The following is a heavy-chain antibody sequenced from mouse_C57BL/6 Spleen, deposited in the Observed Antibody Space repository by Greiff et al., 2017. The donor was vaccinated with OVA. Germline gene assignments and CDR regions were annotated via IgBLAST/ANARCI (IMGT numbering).Heavy chain of an antibody. V-gene: IGHV7-3*01. CDR3: ARGDYDEGFAY. J-gene: IGHJ3*01. CDR1: GFTFTDYY. D-gene: IGHD2-4*01. Sequence: EVQRVESGGGLVQPGGSLSLSCAASGFTFTDYYMSWVRQPPGKALEWLGFIRNKANGYTTEYSASGKGRFTISRDNSQSILYLQMNALRAEDSAAYYCARGDYDEGFAYWGPGTLVTVSA. CDR2: IRNKANGYTT.